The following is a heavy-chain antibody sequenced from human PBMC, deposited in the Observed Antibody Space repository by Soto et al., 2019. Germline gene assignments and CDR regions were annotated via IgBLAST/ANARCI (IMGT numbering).Heavy chain of an antibody. CDR2: IDTSGAT. D-gene: IGHD3-10*01. V-gene: IGHV4-4*07. CDR3: TRGPRGYVYYHGMDV. J-gene: IGHJ6*02. Sequence: SETLSLTCTVSGGSISSYYCSWIRQAAGKGREWIGRIDTSGATNDKPALNSRVTTSVEESENQCSLNLSSVPGADTTADYFTRGPRGYVYYHGMDVWGQGTTVTVSS. CDR1: GGSISSYY.